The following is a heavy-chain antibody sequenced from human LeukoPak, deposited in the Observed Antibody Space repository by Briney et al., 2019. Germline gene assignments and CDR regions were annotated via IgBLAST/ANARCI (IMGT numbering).Heavy chain of an antibody. CDR2: INHSGTT. Sequence: SGTLSLTCAVPVGSSNSGNWWSWVRQSPGKGLEWIGEINHSGTTNYNPSLKSRVTISVDTSKSQFSLKLSSVTAADTAVYFCARRQCTSSPFDPWGQGTLVTVSS. J-gene: IGHJ5*02. D-gene: IGHD2-2*01. CDR3: ARRQCTSSPFDP. V-gene: IGHV4-4*02. CDR1: VGSSNSGNW.